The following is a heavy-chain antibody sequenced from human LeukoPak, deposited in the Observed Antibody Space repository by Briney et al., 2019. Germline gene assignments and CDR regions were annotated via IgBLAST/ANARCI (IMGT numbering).Heavy chain of an antibody. V-gene: IGHV3-30*02. D-gene: IGHD4-17*01. CDR3: AKSYGANYFDY. CDR1: GFTFSSYG. Sequence: GGSLRLSCAASGFTFSSYGMHWVRQAPGKGLEWVAFIRYDESNNYYADSVKGRFTIPRDNSKNTMYLQMNSLRAEDTAVYYCAKSYGANYFDYWGQGTLVIVSS. CDR2: IRYDESNN. J-gene: IGHJ4*02.